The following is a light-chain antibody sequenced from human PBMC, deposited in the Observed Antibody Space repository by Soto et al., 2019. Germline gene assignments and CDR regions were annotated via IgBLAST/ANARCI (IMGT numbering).Light chain of an antibody. V-gene: IGKV3-20*01. J-gene: IGKJ1*01. Sequence: EIVLTQSPGTLPLSPGERATLSCRASQSVSSSYLAWYQQKPGQAPRPLIYAASSRATGIPDRFSGSGSGTDFTLTISGLEPEDFAVYYCQQCGSSPRTFGQGTKVDIK. CDR1: QSVSSSY. CDR2: AAS. CDR3: QQCGSSPRT.